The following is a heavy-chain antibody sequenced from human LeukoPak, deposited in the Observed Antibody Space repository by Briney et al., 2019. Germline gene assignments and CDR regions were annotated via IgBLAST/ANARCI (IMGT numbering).Heavy chain of an antibody. V-gene: IGHV1-2*02. J-gene: IGHJ4*02. Sequence: GESLKISCKGSGYIFTGYYIHWVRQAPGQGLEWMGWINPNSGFTNYAQKFQGRVTMTRDTSISTAYMELSRLRSDDTAVYYCARLADCSSSSCRSFDYWGQGTLVTVSS. CDR1: GYIFTGYY. D-gene: IGHD2-2*01. CDR2: INPNSGFT. CDR3: ARLADCSSSSCRSFDY.